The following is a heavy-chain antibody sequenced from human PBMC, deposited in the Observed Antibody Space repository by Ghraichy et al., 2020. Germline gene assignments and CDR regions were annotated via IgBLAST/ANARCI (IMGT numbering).Heavy chain of an antibody. V-gene: IGHV4-4*02. CDR2: IYHSGST. D-gene: IGHD3-22*01. Sequence: SETLSLTCAVSGGSISSSNWWSWVRQPPGKGLEWIGEIYHSGSTNYNPSLKSRVTISVDKSKNQFSLKLSSVTAADTAVYYCARGYYYDSRTLDYWGQGTLVTVSS. J-gene: IGHJ4*02. CDR1: GGSISSSNW. CDR3: ARGYYYDSRTLDY.